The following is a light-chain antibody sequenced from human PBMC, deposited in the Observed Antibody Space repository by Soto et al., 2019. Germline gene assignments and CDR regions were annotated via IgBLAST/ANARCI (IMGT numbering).Light chain of an antibody. CDR1: ESVSSNQ. V-gene: IGKV3D-20*01. CDR3: QQYGSSPIT. CDR2: DAS. J-gene: IGKJ5*01. Sequence: VVLPQSPATMSLSPGERPALSCRASESVSSNQLAWYQQKPGLAPRLLIYDASSRASGIPERFSGSGSGTGFSLTISSLEPEDSAVYYCQQYGSSPITFGQGTRLEL.